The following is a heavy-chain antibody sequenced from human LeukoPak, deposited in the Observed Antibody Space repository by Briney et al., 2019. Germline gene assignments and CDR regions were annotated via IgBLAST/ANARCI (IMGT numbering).Heavy chain of an antibody. CDR1: GGSISTYY. Sequence: SETLSLTCSVSGGSISTYYWSWIRQPPGKGLEWIGHIFYSGSTNYNPSLKSRVTISVDTSNNQFSLKLSSVTAADTAVYYCARDTPWGGPNLPDAFDIWGQGTMVTVSS. J-gene: IGHJ3*02. CDR2: IFYSGST. V-gene: IGHV4-59*01. D-gene: IGHD2-15*01. CDR3: ARDTPWGGPNLPDAFDI.